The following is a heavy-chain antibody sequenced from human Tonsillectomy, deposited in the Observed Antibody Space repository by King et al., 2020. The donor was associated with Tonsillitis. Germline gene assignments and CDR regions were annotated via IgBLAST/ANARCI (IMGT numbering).Heavy chain of an antibody. CDR3: AKDLYYYDSSGYLDY. J-gene: IGHJ4*02. D-gene: IGHD3-22*01. CDR2: ISYDGSNK. Sequence: VQLVESGGGVVQPGRSLRLSCAASGFTFSSYDMHWVRQAPGKGLEWVAVISYDGSNKYYADSVKGRFTISGDNSKNTLYLQMNSLRAEDTAVCYCAKDLYYYDSSGYLDYWGQGTLVTVSS. V-gene: IGHV3-30*18. CDR1: GFTFSSYD.